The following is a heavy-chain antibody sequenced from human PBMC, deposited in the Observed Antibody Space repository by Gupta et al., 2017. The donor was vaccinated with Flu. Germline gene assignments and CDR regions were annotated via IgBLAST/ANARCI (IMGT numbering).Heavy chain of an antibody. CDR2: INPNSGGT. D-gene: IGHD1-26*01. V-gene: IGHV1-2*02. J-gene: IGHJ6*02. CDR3: ARVNQRNRNSGRYSPMNRYYYGMDV. Sequence: WINPNSGGTNYAQKFQGRVTMTKDTSVSTAYMELSRLRSDDTAVYYCARVNQRNRNSGRYSPMNRYYYGMDVWGQGTTVTVSS.